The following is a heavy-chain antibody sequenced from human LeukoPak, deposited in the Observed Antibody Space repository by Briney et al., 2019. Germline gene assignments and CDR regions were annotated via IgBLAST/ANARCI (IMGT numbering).Heavy chain of an antibody. V-gene: IGHV4-61*02. J-gene: IGHJ4*02. CDR1: GGPRSSGSYY. CDR2: IYASGST. Sequence: SETLSLTCPVSGGPRSSGSYYWSWIRQPAGKGLEWIGRIYASGSTNYNPSLRNRVTISVDTSKNQFSLKLRSVTAADTAVYYCASSQAGDFDYWGQGTLVTVSS. D-gene: IGHD6-13*01. CDR3: ASSQAGDFDY.